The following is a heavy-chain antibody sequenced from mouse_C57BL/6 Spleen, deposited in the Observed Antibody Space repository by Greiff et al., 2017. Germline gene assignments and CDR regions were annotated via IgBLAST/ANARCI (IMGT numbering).Heavy chain of an antibody. J-gene: IGHJ2*01. V-gene: IGHV1-55*01. CDR1: GYTFTSYW. D-gene: IGHD1-1*01. CDR3: ALYYGSSYAFDY. CDR2: IYPGSGST. Sequence: QVQLQQPGAELVKPGASVKMSCKASGYTFTSYWITWVKQRPGQGLEWIGDIYPGSGSTNYNEKFKSKATLTVDTSSSTAYMQLSSLTSEDSAVYYCALYYGSSYAFDYWGQGTTLTVSS.